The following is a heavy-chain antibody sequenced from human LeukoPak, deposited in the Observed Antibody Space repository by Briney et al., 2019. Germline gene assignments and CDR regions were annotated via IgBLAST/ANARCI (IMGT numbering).Heavy chain of an antibody. V-gene: IGHV3-23*01. CDR1: GFTFSSYA. Sequence: GGSLRLSCAASGFTFSSYAMSWVRQAPGKGLEWVSAISGSGGSTYYADFVKGRFTISRDNSKNTLYLQMNSLRAEDTAVYYCAKAIDSSGYYPRPYYYYMDVWGKGTTVTVSS. CDR2: ISGSGGST. J-gene: IGHJ6*03. CDR3: AKAIDSSGYYPRPYYYYMDV. D-gene: IGHD3-22*01.